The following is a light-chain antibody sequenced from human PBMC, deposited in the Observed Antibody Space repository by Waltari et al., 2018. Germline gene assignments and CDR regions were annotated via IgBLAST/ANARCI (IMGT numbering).Light chain of an antibody. CDR1: SGDVGGYPY. V-gene: IGLV2-8*01. CDR3: SSYSDSNNLV. CDR2: EVN. J-gene: IGLJ2*01. Sequence: QSALTQPPSASGSPGQSVTLSCTGTSGDVGGYPYVSWYQQHPGSAPKLIIYEVNKRPSGVPGRFSGSKSGNTASLTVSGPQAEDEAEYYCSSYSDSNNLVFGGGTKLTVL.